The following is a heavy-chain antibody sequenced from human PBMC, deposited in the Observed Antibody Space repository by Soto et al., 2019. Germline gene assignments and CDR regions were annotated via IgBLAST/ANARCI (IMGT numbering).Heavy chain of an antibody. V-gene: IGHV1-46*01. D-gene: IGHD3-3*01. CDR3: ARVGLNDFWTAASHFDY. Sequence: ASVKVSCKASGYTFTSYYMHWVRQAPGQGLEWMGIINPSGGSTSYAQKFQGRVTMTRDTSTSTVYMELSSLRSEDTAVYYCARVGLNDFWTAASHFDYWGQGTLVTVSS. CDR1: GYTFTSYY. J-gene: IGHJ4*02. CDR2: INPSGGST.